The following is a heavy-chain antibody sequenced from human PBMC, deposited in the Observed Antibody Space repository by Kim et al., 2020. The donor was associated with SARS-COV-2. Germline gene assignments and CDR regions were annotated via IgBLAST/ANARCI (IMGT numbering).Heavy chain of an antibody. V-gene: IGHV4-59*13. CDR2: IYYSGST. CDR1: GGSISSYY. CDR3: ARARRTMDSSGYYLDY. J-gene: IGHJ4*02. D-gene: IGHD3-22*01. Sequence: SETLSLTCTVSGGSISSYYWSWIRQPPGKGLEWIGYIYYSGSTNYNPSLKSRVTISVDTSKNQFSLKLSSVTAADTAVYYCARARRTMDSSGYYLDYWGQGTLVTVSS.